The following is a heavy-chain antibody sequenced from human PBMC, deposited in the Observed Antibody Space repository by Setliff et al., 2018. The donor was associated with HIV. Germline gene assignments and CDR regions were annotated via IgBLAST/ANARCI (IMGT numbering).Heavy chain of an antibody. D-gene: IGHD4-4*01. V-gene: IGHV4-61*02. Sequence: SETLSLTCTVSGGSISSGAYYWSWIRQPAGKGLEWIGRFYTSGGTKYNPSLKSRITISVDTSKKQFSLKLRSVTAADTAVYYCAPIDPSPHDYSNSSFDYWGQGTLVTVSS. J-gene: IGHJ4*02. CDR1: GGSISSGAYY. CDR2: FYTSGGT. CDR3: APIDPSPHDYSNSSFDY.